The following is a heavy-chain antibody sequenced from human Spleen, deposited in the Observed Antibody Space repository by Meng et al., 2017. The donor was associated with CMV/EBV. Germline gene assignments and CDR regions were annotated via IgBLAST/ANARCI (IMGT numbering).Heavy chain of an antibody. V-gene: IGHV1-8*01. J-gene: IGHJ2*01. D-gene: IGHD1-26*01. Sequence: QVQLVQSGAVVKKPGASVKVSCKASGYTFTSYDIIWVRQATGQGLEWMGWMNPNSANTGYAQKFQGRVTMTRTTSISTAYMELSSLRSEDTAVYYCARVSGLDWYFDLWGRGTLVTVSS. CDR2: MNPNSANT. CDR1: GYTFTSYD. CDR3: ARVSGLDWYFDL.